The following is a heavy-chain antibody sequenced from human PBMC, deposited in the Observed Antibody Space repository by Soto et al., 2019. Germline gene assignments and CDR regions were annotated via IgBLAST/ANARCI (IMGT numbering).Heavy chain of an antibody. CDR3: ARTDRDFYGLDV. CDR1: GFTFRNYD. J-gene: IGHJ6*02. V-gene: IGHV3-13*05. Sequence: EVQLVESGGGLVQPGGSLRLSCEASGFTFRNYDMHWVRQGTGKGMEWVSGISAAGDPDYADSVEGRFTISRENAQNSFFLKMNSLRGGDTAVNYCARTDRDFYGLDVWGQGTTVIVSS. CDR2: ISAAGDP.